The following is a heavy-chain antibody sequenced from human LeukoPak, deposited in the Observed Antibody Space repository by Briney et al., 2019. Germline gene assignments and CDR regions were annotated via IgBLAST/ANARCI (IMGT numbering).Heavy chain of an antibody. CDR1: GGSISSYC. V-gene: IGHV4-59*01. J-gene: IGHJ4*02. D-gene: IGHD4-17*01. CDR3: ARGPSWMTTLTTFDY. Sequence: PSETLSLTCTVSGGSISSYCWSWIRQPPGKGLEWIGHIYYSGNTNYNPSLKSRVTISVDTSKKQFSLKLRSVTAADTAVYYCARGPSWMTTLTTFDYWGQGTLVTVSS. CDR2: IYYSGNT.